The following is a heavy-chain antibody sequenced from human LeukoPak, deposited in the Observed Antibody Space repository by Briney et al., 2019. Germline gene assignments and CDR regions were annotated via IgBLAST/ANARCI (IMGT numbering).Heavy chain of an antibody. D-gene: IGHD3/OR15-3a*01. Sequence: PSETLSLTCTVSGGSISSSSYYWGWIRQPPGKGLEWIGSIYYSGSTYYNPSLKSRVTISVDTSKNRFSLKLTSVTAADTAVYYCARQTGSGLFILPGGQETLVTVSS. V-gene: IGHV4-39*01. J-gene: IGHJ4*02. CDR3: ARQTGSGLFILP. CDR1: GGSISSSSYY. CDR2: IYYSGST.